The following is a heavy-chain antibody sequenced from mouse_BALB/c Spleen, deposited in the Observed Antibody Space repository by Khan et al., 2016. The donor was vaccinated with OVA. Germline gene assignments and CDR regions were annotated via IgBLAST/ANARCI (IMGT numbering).Heavy chain of an antibody. Sequence: QVQLKQSGAELVRPGSSVKISCKASGYTFSSSWMHWVKQRPGQGLEWIGQIYPGDGDNNYNGKFKGKATLTADKSSRTAYMQLSSLTSEDSAVYFCARYYGSRFAYWGQGTLVTVSA. D-gene: IGHD1-1*01. V-gene: IGHV1-80*01. CDR1: GYTFSSSW. CDR2: IYPGDGDN. CDR3: ARYYGSRFAY. J-gene: IGHJ3*01.